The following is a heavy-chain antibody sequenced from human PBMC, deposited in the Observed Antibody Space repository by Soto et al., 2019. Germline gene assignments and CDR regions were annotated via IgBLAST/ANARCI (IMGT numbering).Heavy chain of an antibody. CDR3: AKYARGYGYYDY. V-gene: IGHV3-30*18. Sequence: QVQLVESGGGVVQPGRSLRLSCAASGFTFSSYGMHWVRQAPGKGLEWVAVISYDGSNKYYADSVKGRFTISRDNSKNTLYLQMNSLRAEDTAVYYCAKYARGYGYYDYWGQGTLVTVSS. CDR2: ISYDGSNK. J-gene: IGHJ4*02. CDR1: GFTFSSYG. D-gene: IGHD5-18*01.